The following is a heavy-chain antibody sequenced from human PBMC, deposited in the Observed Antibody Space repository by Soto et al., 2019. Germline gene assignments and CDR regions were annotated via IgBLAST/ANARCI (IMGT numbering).Heavy chain of an antibody. Sequence: EVQLVESGGGLVQPGRSLRLSCAASGFTFDDYAMHWVRQAPGKGLEWVSGIVWNSATIGYADSVKGRFTISRDNAKNSLYLQINSLRAEDTALYYCAKDGRSLRYFDSGYFDLWGRGTLVTVSS. J-gene: IGHJ2*01. CDR2: IVWNSATI. D-gene: IGHD3-9*01. CDR3: AKDGRSLRYFDSGYFDL. V-gene: IGHV3-9*01. CDR1: GFTFDDYA.